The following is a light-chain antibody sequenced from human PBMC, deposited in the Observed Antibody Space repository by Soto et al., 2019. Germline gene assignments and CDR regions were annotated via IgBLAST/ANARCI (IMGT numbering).Light chain of an antibody. CDR3: QQNDASPRT. V-gene: IGKV3-20*01. J-gene: IGKJ1*01. CDR2: GAS. CDR1: QSIGSNY. Sequence: EIVLTQSPCTLSLSPRERATLSCRASQSIGSNYLTWYQHKPGQAPKLLIYGASTKAAAITDMFSGSGSGTDSTLTIRRLEPEDVAIYYCQQNDASPRTFGQGTQVEV.